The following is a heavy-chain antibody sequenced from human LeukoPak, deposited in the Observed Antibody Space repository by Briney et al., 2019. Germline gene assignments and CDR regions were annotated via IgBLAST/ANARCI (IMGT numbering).Heavy chain of an antibody. Sequence: SETLSLTCTVSGGSISSYYWGWIRQPPGKGLEWIGYIYYSGSTNYNPSLKSRVTISVDTSKNQFSLKLSSVTAADTAVYYCARWAGYYGSGSYYNWFDPWGQGTLVTVSS. CDR2: IYYSGST. CDR3: ARWAGYYGSGSYYNWFDP. D-gene: IGHD3-10*01. J-gene: IGHJ5*02. V-gene: IGHV4-59*08. CDR1: GGSISSYY.